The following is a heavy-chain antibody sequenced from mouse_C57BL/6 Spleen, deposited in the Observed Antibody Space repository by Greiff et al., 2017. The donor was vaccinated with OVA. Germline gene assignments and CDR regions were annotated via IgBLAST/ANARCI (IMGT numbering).Heavy chain of an antibody. D-gene: IGHD3-2*02. Sequence: EVQLVESGGGLVKPGGSLKLSCAASGFTFSSYAMSWVRQTPEKRLEWVATISDGGSYTYYPDNVKGRFTISRDNAKNNLYLQMSHLKSEDTAMYYCASDAQGRGFAYWGQGTLVTVSA. CDR3: ASDAQGRGFAY. V-gene: IGHV5-4*01. CDR1: GFTFSSYA. CDR2: ISDGGSYT. J-gene: IGHJ3*01.